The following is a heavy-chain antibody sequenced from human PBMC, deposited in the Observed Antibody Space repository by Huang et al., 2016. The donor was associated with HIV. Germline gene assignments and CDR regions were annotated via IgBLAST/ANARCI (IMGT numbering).Heavy chain of an antibody. V-gene: IGHV4-39*01. Sequence: QLLLQESGPGLVKPSEALALTCAVSGGSIRSSDYHWGWIRQPPGKGLAWIGSIYYKGSNHYSPDLKCRVTIAVDTSKNLFFLNLTSMTAADTAVYYWARHREGPVAYYSGWGSHLNYMDVWGRGRTVVVSS. D-gene: IGHD3-10*01. J-gene: IGHJ6*03. CDR1: GGSIRSSDYH. CDR3: ARHREGPVAYYSGWGSHLNYMDV. CDR2: IYYKGSN.